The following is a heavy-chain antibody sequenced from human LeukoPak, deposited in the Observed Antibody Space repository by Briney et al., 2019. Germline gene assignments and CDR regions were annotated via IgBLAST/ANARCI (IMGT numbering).Heavy chain of an antibody. CDR1: GFTVSTNY. CDR3: ARHFGVISRGVYYYYYGMDV. J-gene: IGHJ6*02. CDR2: IYSGGST. V-gene: IGHV3-66*04. D-gene: IGHD3-3*01. Sequence: GGSLRLSCAASGFTVSTNYMSWGRQAPGKGLEWVSVIYSGGSTSYADSVKGRFTISRDNSKNTLYLQMNSLRAEDTAVYYCARHFGVISRGVYYYYYGMDVWGQGTTVTVSS.